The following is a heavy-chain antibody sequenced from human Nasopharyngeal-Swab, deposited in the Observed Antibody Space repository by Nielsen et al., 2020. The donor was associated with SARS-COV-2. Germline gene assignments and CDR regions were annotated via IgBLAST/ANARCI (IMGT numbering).Heavy chain of an antibody. CDR3: ARYVGSYYGQGAFDI. CDR2: SRSKTYGGAP. Sequence: GESLKISCTTSGFTFGDYAMSWFRQAPGKGLEWVGFSRSKTYGGAPEYAASVKGRFTISRDGAESIAYLQMNSLETEDTGVYYCARYVGSYYGQGAFDIWGQGTMVTVSS. V-gene: IGHV3-49*01. D-gene: IGHD1-26*01. J-gene: IGHJ3*02. CDR1: GFTFGDYA.